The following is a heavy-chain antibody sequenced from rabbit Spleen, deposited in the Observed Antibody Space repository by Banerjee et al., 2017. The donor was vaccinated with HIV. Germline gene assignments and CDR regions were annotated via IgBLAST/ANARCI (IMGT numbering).Heavy chain of an antibody. V-gene: IGHV1S45*01. D-gene: IGHD1-1*01. J-gene: IGHJ6*01. CDR1: GVSFSGSSY. CDR2: IDAGSSGFT. CDR3: ARDTSSSFSSYGMDL. Sequence: QEQLVESGGDLVKPGASLTLTCIASGVSFSGSSYLCWVRKAPGKGLEWIACIDAGSSGFTYFASWAKGRFTISKTSSTTVTLQMTSLTAADTATYFCARDTSSSFSSYGMDLWGPGTLVTVS.